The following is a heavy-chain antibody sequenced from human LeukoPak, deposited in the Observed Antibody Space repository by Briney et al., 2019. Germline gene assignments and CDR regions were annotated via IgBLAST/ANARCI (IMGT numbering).Heavy chain of an antibody. D-gene: IGHD2-2*01. CDR3: ARDPGDIVVVPALGFDY. CDR1: GFTFSSYS. CDR2: ISSSSSYI. Sequence: GGSLRLSCAASGFTFSSYSMNWVRQAPGKGLEWVSSISSSSSYIYYADSVKGRFTISRDNAKNSLYLQMNSLRAEDTAVYYCARDPGDIVVVPALGFDYWGQGTLVTVSS. J-gene: IGHJ4*02. V-gene: IGHV3-21*01.